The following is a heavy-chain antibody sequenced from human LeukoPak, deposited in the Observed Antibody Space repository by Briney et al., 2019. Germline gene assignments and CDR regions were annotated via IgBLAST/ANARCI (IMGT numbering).Heavy chain of an antibody. V-gene: IGHV4-38-2*01. CDR3: ARTNYYGSGNYAKFDY. Sequence: SEPLSLTCAVSGYSISSGYSWGWIRQTPGKGLEWIGYIYHSGSTYYNPSLKSRVTISVDTSKNQFSLKLSSVTAADTAVYYCARTNYYGSGNYAKFDYWGQGTLVTVSS. J-gene: IGHJ4*02. D-gene: IGHD3-10*01. CDR2: IYHSGST. CDR1: GYSISSGYS.